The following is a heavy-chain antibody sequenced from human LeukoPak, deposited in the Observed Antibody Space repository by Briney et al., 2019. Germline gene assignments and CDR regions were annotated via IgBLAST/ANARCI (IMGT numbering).Heavy chain of an antibody. CDR3: ARDPFYDSSGYYVDY. J-gene: IGHJ4*02. Sequence: GGSLRLSCAASGFSVSGHYMSWVRQAPGKGLEWVSILYTDGTTYYADSVRGRFTISRDSSTNTLYLQMSSLRAEDTAVYYCARDPFYDSSGYYVDYWGQGTLVTVSS. CDR1: GFSVSGHY. CDR2: LYTDGTT. V-gene: IGHV3-53*01. D-gene: IGHD3-22*01.